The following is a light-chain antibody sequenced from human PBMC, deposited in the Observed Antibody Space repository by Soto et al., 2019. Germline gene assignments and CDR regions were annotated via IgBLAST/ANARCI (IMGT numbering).Light chain of an antibody. CDR2: GAS. J-gene: IGKJ5*01. CDR3: QQYNSYPIT. Sequence: RVTLTFRAVQSISKWLAWSQQKPGKAPNLLIYGASSLESGVPSRFSGSGFGTEFTLTISSLQPDDFATYYCQQYNSYPITFGQGTRLEI. V-gene: IGKV1-5*01. CDR1: QSISKW.